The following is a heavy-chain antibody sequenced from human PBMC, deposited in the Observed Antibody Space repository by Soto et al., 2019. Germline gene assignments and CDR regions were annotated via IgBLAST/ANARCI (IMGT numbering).Heavy chain of an antibody. CDR1: GGTFSSCA. D-gene: IGHD1-26*01. V-gene: IGHV1-69*13. CDR2: IIPIFGTA. CDR3: ARARYCGSAGFPTAPDAFEF. J-gene: IGHJ3*01. Sequence: GASVKVSCKASGGTFSSCAISWVRQAPGQGLEWMGGIIPIFGTANYAQKFQGRVTITADESTSTAYMELSSLRSEDTAVYYCARARYCGSAGFPTAPDAFEFWGHGTMVTVSS.